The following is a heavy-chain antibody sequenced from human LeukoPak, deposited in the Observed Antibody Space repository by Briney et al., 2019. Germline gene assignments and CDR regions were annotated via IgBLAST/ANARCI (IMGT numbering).Heavy chain of an antibody. CDR3: AREGRGCSSTSCYQDY. J-gene: IGHJ4*02. CDR2: INPNSGGT. CDR1: GYTFTGYY. Sequence: ASVKVSCKVSGYTFTGYYMHWVRQAPGQGLEWMGWINPNSGGTNYAQKFQGRVTMTRDTSISTAYMELSRLRSDDTAVYYRAREGRGCSSTSCYQDYWGQGTLVTVSS. V-gene: IGHV1-2*02. D-gene: IGHD2-2*01.